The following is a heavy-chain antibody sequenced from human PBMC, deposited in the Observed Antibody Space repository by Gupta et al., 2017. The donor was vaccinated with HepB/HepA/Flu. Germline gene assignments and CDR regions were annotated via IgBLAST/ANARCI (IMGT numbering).Heavy chain of an antibody. Sequence: EVQLVESGGGLVQPGGSLRLSCAASGFPFSSYWMSWVRQAPGKGLEWVANRKKDGSEKYYVDSVKGRFTISRDNAKNSLYLQMNSLRAEDTAGYYCARGVMTTVVTPLPTKNDYWGQGTMVTVSS. J-gene: IGHJ4*02. V-gene: IGHV3-7*01. CDR1: GFPFSSYW. CDR2: RKKDGSEK. CDR3: ARGVMTTVVTPLPTKNDY. D-gene: IGHD4-23*01.